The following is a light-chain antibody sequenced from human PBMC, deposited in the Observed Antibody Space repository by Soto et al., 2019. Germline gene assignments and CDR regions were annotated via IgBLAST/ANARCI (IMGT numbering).Light chain of an antibody. CDR2: DAF. CDR1: QSISSY. V-gene: IGKV1-39*01. Sequence: DIQMTQSPSSLSASVGDRVTITCRASQSISSYLNWYQQKPGKAPKLLIYDAFSLQSAVPSRFSGSGSGTDFTLTISSLPPEDVATYYCQQSYRTPRTFGQGTKVEIK. J-gene: IGKJ1*01. CDR3: QQSYRTPRT.